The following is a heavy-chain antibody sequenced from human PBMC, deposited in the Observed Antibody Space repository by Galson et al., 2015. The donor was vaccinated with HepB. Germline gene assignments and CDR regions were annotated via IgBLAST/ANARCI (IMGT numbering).Heavy chain of an antibody. Sequence: CAISGDSVSSNSAAWTWIRQSPSRGLKWLGRTYYRSKWYVDYAVSAKSRITINPDTSKNQFSLQLNSVTPEDTAVYFCARDNSISMVRGVIGWFDPWGQGTLVTVSS. CDR1: GDSVSSNSAA. D-gene: IGHD3-10*01. CDR2: TYYRSKWYV. V-gene: IGHV6-1*01. CDR3: ARDNSISMVRGVIGWFDP. J-gene: IGHJ5*02.